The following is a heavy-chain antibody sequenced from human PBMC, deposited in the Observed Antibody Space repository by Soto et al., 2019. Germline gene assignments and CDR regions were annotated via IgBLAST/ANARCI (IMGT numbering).Heavy chain of an antibody. Sequence: TSEILSLTCAVYGGSFSGYYWSWIRQPPGKGLEWIGEINHSGSTNYNPSLKSRVTISVDTSKNQFSLKLSSVTAADTAVYYCAISSGWHDYWGQGTLVTVSS. CDR3: AISSGWHDY. D-gene: IGHD6-19*01. V-gene: IGHV4-34*01. CDR2: INHSGST. J-gene: IGHJ4*02. CDR1: GGSFSGYY.